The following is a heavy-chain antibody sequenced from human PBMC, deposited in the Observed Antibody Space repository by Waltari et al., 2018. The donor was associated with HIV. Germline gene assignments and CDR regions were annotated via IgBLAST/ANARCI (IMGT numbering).Heavy chain of an antibody. CDR2: IKSIPDGGTA. V-gene: IGHV3-15*01. J-gene: IGHJ4*02. Sequence: EVQLVESGGGLVEPGGSIRLSCAASGIPFITPWMSWVRQAPGKGLEWVGRIKSIPDGGTADYAAPVKGRFTISRDDSKNTLYLQMTSLKTEDTAVYYCTGSTAYYDEGDYWGQGTLVTVST. CDR1: GIPFITPW. D-gene: IGHD3-16*01. CDR3: TGSTAYYDEGDY.